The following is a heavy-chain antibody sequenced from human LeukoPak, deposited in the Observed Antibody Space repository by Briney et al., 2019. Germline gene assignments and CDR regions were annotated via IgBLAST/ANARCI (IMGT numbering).Heavy chain of an antibody. D-gene: IGHD2-15*01. V-gene: IGHV4-30-4*01. Sequence: SETLSLTCTVSGGSISSGDYYWSWIRQPPGKGLEWIGYIYYSGSTYYNPSLKSRVTISVDTSKNQFSLKLSSVTAAGTAVYYCAREVRYCSGGSCYHDAFDIWGQGTMVTVSS. CDR1: GGSISSGDYY. CDR3: AREVRYCSGGSCYHDAFDI. CDR2: IYYSGST. J-gene: IGHJ3*02.